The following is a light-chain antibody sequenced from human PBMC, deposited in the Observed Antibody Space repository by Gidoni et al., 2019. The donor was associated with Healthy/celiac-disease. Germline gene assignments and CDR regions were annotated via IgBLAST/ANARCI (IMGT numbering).Light chain of an antibody. CDR1: SSDVGGYNY. V-gene: IGLV2-14*03. CDR2: DVS. Sequence: QSALTQPASVSGSHGQSITISCTETSSDVGGYNYVSWYQQHPGKAPKLMIYDVSNRPSGVSNRFSGSKSGNTASLTISGLQAEDEADYYCSSYTSSSTLYVFGTGTKVTVL. J-gene: IGLJ1*01. CDR3: SSYTSSSTLYV.